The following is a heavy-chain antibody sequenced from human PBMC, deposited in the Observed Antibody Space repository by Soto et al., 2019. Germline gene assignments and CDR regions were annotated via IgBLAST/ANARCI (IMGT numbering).Heavy chain of an antibody. D-gene: IGHD6-6*01. Sequence: PSETLSLTCTVSGGSISSYYWSWIRQPPGKGLEWIGYIYYTGSTNYNPSLKSRVTISIDTSKNQFSLKLSSVTAADTAVYYCARGRIAARRGWFDPWGQGTLVTVSS. V-gene: IGHV4-59*12. J-gene: IGHJ5*02. CDR3: ARGRIAARRGWFDP. CDR1: GGSISSYY. CDR2: IYYTGST.